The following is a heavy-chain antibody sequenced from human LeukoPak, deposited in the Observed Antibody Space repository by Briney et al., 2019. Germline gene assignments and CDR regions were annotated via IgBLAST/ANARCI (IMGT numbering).Heavy chain of an antibody. CDR2: IDISGGST. Sequence: GGSLRLSCAASGFSFSSHAMCWVRQAPGKGLEWVSSIDISGGSTYYADSVQGRFTISRDNSKNTLYLQMNSLRAEDTALYYCANEVRPNDYWGQGTLVTVSS. V-gene: IGHV3-23*01. J-gene: IGHJ4*02. CDR3: ANEVRPNDY. D-gene: IGHD1-1*01. CDR1: GFSFSSHA.